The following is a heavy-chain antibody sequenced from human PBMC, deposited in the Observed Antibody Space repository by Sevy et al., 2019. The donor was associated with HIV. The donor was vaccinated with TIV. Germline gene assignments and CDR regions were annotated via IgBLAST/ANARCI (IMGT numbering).Heavy chain of an antibody. J-gene: IGHJ4*02. V-gene: IGHV3-30*02. Sequence: GGSLRLSCAASGFSFSSYGMHWVRQAPGKGLEWMSYIQYDGSNKDYAYSVKGRFTISRDNSKNTLYLQMNSLRVEDTAVFYCGKEGGGEGGDHWGQGTLVTVS. CDR3: GKEGGGEGGDH. CDR1: GFSFSSYG. D-gene: IGHD2-21*01. CDR2: IQYDGSNK.